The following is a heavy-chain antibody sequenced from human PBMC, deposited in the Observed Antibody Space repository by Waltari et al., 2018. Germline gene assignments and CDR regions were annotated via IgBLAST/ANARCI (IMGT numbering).Heavy chain of an antibody. CDR1: GFACSDFD. V-gene: IGHV3-21*01. CDR3: TRDLYGSGGDWFDP. CDR2: IGGTHSNI. Sequence: EVRLAESGGGLVKPGGSLRLSCTASGFACSDFDMNWVRQAPGTGLEWVSSIGGTHSNIFYADSVKGRFTVSRDNAKNSLYFQMDNLRAEDSGLYYCTRDLYGSGGDWFDPWGQGTLVTVSS. D-gene: IGHD3-10*01. J-gene: IGHJ5*02.